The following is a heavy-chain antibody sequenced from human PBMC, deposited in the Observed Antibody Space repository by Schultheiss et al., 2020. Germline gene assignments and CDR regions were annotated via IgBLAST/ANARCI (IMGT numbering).Heavy chain of an antibody. CDR1: GDSVSSNSAA. J-gene: IGHJ4*02. V-gene: IGHV6-1*01. CDR2: TYYRSKWYN. D-gene: IGHD4-17*01. CDR3: ARTGGRSVTTGPNYYFDY. Sequence: SQTLSLTCAISGDSVSSNSAAWNWIRQSPSRGLEWLGRTYYRSKWYNDYAVSVKSRITINPDTSKNQFSLQLSSVTAADTAVYYCARTGGRSVTTGPNYYFDYWGQGTLVTVSS.